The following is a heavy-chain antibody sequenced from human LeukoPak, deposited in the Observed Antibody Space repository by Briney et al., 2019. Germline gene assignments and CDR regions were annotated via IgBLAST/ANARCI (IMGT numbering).Heavy chain of an antibody. J-gene: IGHJ4*02. Sequence: GGSLRLSCAASGFTFSSYAMSWVRQAPGKGLEWVSAICGSGGSTYYADSVKGRFTISRDNSKNTLYLQMNSLRAEDTAVYYCAKDSYYYDSSGYLYYFDYWGQGTLVTVSS. D-gene: IGHD3-22*01. CDR2: ICGSGGST. CDR3: AKDSYYYDSSGYLYYFDY. CDR1: GFTFSSYA. V-gene: IGHV3-23*01.